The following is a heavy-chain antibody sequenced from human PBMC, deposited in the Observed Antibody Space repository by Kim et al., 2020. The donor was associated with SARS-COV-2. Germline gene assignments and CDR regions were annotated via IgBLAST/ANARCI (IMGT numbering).Heavy chain of an antibody. D-gene: IGHD1-26*01. CDR2: IYYSGST. CDR3: AGDGKGAGDWFDP. V-gene: IGHV4-39*07. J-gene: IGHJ5*02. CDR1: GGSISSSSYY. Sequence: SETLSLTCTVSGGSISSSSYYWGWIRQPPGKGLEWIGSIYYSGSTYYNPSLKSRATITVDTSKNQFSLKLSSVTAAATAVYYCAGDGKGAGDWFDPWGQGTLVTVSS.